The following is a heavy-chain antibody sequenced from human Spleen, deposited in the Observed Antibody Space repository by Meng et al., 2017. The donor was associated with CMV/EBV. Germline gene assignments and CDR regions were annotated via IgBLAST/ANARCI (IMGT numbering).Heavy chain of an antibody. CDR3: ARSRAWVRYQPLPDWYFEF. CDR1: AYY. D-gene: IGHD3-10*01. CDR2: INPHTGAT. J-gene: IGHJ2*01. Sequence: AYYHHWVRQAPGQELEWMGWINPHTGATNFAQKFQGRVTMTRDTSISTAYMDLKWLTSEDTAVYFCARSRAWVRYQPLPDWYFEFWGHGTLVTVSS. V-gene: IGHV1-2*02.